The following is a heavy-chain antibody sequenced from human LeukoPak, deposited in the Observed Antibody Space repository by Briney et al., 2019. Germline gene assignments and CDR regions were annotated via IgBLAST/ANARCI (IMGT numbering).Heavy chain of an antibody. CDR3: ARDAPNSPNYYGSGSSYYYYYYMDV. V-gene: IGHV1-18*01. CDR1: GYTFTSYG. CDR2: ISAYNGNT. D-gene: IGHD3-10*01. J-gene: IGHJ6*03. Sequence: ASVKVSCKASGYTFTSYGISWVRQAPGQGLEWMGWISAYNGNTDYAQKLQGRVTMTTDTSTSTAYMELRSLRSDDTAVYYCARDAPNSPNYYGSGSSYYYYYYMDVWGKGTTVTISS.